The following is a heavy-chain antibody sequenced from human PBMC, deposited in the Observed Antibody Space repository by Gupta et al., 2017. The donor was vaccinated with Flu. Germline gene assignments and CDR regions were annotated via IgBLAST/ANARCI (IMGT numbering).Heavy chain of an antibody. CDR2: LYYSGSA. Sequence: TVSGGPIDNSHSYRGWIRQPPGKGLEWIGSLYYSGSAYYNPSLESRVTISADTSENQFSLNLSSVTASDTAVYYCVRFAGYWGQGMLVTVSS. D-gene: IGHD6-13*01. J-gene: IGHJ4*02. V-gene: IGHV4-39*01. CDR3: VRFAGY. CDR1: GGPIDNSHSY.